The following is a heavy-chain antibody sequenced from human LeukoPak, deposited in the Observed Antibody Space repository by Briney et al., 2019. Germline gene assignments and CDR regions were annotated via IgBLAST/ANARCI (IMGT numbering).Heavy chain of an antibody. CDR1: GGSISSYY. CDR3: ARHTAGSGSQNLYYYYYMDV. Sequence: SETLSLTCTVSGGSISSYYWSWIRQPAGKGLEWIGRIYTSGSTNYNPSLKSRVTMSVDTSKNQFSLKLSSVTAADTAVYCCARHTAGSGSQNLYYYYYMDVWGKGTTVTISS. CDR2: IYTSGST. J-gene: IGHJ6*03. V-gene: IGHV4-4*07. D-gene: IGHD3-10*01.